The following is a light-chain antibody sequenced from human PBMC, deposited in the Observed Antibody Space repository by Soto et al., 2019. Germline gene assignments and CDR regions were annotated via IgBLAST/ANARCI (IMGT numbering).Light chain of an antibody. Sequence: QSALAQPASVSGSPGRSITISCTGSSSDVGAYTSVSWYQQHPGKAPKLMIYEVSNRPSGVSRRFSGSKSGNTASLTISGLQAEDEAHYYCSSYTSDNRDYVFGTGTKVTVL. CDR2: EVS. CDR3: SSYTSDNRDYV. J-gene: IGLJ1*01. CDR1: SSDVGAYTS. V-gene: IGLV2-14*01.